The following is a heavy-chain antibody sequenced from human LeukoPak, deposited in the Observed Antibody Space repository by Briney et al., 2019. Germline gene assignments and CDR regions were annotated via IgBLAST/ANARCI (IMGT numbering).Heavy chain of an antibody. Sequence: GASVNVSCKASGYTFTSYGISWVRQAPGQGLEWMGWISAYNGNTNYAQKLQGRVTMTTDTSTSTAYMELRRLRSDDTAVYYCARLYGRTDSIYGMDVWGQGTTVSVSS. CDR1: GYTFTSYG. CDR2: ISAYNGNT. D-gene: IGHD4-17*01. CDR3: ARLYGRTDSIYGMDV. J-gene: IGHJ6*02. V-gene: IGHV1-18*01.